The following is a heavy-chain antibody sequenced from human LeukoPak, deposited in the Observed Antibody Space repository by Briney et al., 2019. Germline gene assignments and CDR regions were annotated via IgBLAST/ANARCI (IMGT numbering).Heavy chain of an antibody. V-gene: IGHV3-23*01. Sequence: PGGSLRLSCAASGFTFSSYAMTWVRQAPGKGLEWVSHISGSTRSTYYADSVKGRFTISRDNSKNTLFLQMNSLRAEDMAVYYCAKEGPGQDAFDIWGQGTMVTVSS. CDR3: AKEGPGQDAFDI. CDR2: ISGSTRST. CDR1: GFTFSSYA. J-gene: IGHJ3*02.